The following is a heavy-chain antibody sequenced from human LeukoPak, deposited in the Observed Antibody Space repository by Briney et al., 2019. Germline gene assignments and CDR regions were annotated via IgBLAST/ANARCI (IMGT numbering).Heavy chain of an antibody. CDR3: ARGKYYDSSGYYRGWYFDL. CDR2: IYYSGST. V-gene: IGHV4-59*01. Sequence: SETLSLTCTVSGDSISSYYWSWIRQPPGKGLEWIGYIYYSGSTYYNPSLKSRVTISVDTSKNQFSLKLSSVTAADTAVYYCARGKYYDSSGYYRGWYFDLWGRGTLVTVSS. D-gene: IGHD3-22*01. J-gene: IGHJ2*01. CDR1: GDSISSYY.